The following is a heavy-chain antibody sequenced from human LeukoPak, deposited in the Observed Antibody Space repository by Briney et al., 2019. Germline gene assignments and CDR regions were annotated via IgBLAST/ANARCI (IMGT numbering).Heavy chain of an antibody. J-gene: IGHJ5*02. V-gene: IGHV3-48*03. CDR3: ARDRSEWSAEDNWFDP. CDR1: GFTFSSYE. CDR2: ISSSGSTI. D-gene: IGHD3-10*01. Sequence: GGSLRLSCAASGFTFSSYEMNWVRQAPGKGLEWVSYISSSGSTIYYADSVKGRFTISRDNAKNSLYLQMNSLRAEDTAIYFCARDRSEWSAEDNWFDPWGQGILVTVSS.